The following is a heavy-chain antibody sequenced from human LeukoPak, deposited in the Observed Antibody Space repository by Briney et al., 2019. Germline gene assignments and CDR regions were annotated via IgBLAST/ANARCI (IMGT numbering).Heavy chain of an antibody. CDR1: GFTFDDYA. J-gene: IGHJ4*02. CDR2: ISGDGGTT. CDR3: ARGDAQLVWDY. D-gene: IGHD6-6*01. V-gene: IGHV3-43*02. Sequence: GRSLRLSCAASGFTFDDYAMHWVRQTPGKGLDWVSLISGDGGTTYYADSVKGRFTISRDNSKSSLYLQMNSLRAEDTAVYYCARGDAQLVWDYWGQGTLVTVSS.